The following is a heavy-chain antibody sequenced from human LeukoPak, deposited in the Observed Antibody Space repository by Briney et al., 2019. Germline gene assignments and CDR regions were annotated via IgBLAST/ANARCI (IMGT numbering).Heavy chain of an antibody. J-gene: IGHJ4*02. CDR1: GYTFTSYY. D-gene: IGHD1-26*01. Sequence: ASVKVSCKASGYTFTSYYTHWVRQAPGQGLEWMGIINPSGGSTSYAQKFQGRVTMTRDTSTSTVYMELSSLRSEDTAVYYCAREKRDSGSYYYFDYWGQGTLVTVSS. CDR3: AREKRDSGSYYYFDY. CDR2: INPSGGST. V-gene: IGHV1-46*01.